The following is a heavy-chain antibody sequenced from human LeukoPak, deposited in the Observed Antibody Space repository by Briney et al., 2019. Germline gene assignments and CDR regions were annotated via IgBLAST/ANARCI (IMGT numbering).Heavy chain of an antibody. J-gene: IGHJ4*02. CDR3: ARDAGGSPDY. Sequence: GESLKISCKGSGYSFTDYWIAWVRQMPGKDLEWLGTIYPGNSETRYSPSFQGQVTISADKSITTAYLQWSSLKASDTAMYFCARDAGGSPDYWGQGTLVTVSS. D-gene: IGHD2-8*02. CDR1: GYSFTDYW. CDR2: IYPGNSET. V-gene: IGHV5-51*01.